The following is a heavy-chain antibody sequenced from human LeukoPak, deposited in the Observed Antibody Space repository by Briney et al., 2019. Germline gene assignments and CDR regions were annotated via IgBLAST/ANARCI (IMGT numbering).Heavy chain of an antibody. CDR1: GDSVSGYY. Sequence: PSETLSLTCGVSGDSVSGYYWSWIRRPPEKGLEWIGYIHSSESTNYSPSLKSRLALSVDTSKNQFSLNLNSVTAADTAVYYCARVGVMATVSGYRYHSLDVWGQGTTVAVSS. CDR2: IHSSEST. D-gene: IGHD6-25*01. CDR3: ARVGVMATVSGYRYHSLDV. V-gene: IGHV4-59*02. J-gene: IGHJ6*02.